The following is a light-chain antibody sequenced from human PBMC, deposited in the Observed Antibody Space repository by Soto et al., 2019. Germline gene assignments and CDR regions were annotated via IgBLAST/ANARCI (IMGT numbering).Light chain of an antibody. J-gene: IGKJ5*01. CDR3: QQRSNWPIT. CDR1: QSVSSY. Sequence: EIVLTQSPATLSLSPGERATVSCRASQSVSSYLAWYQQKPGQAPRLLIYDASNRAPGIPARFSGSGSGTDFTLTISSLEPEDFAVYYCQQRSNWPITFGPGTRLEIK. V-gene: IGKV3-11*01. CDR2: DAS.